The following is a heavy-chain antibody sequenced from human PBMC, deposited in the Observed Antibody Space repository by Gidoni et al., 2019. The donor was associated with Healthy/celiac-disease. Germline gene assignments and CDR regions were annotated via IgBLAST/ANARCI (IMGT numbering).Heavy chain of an antibody. CDR2: ISSNGGST. D-gene: IGHD3-22*01. J-gene: IGHJ3*02. Sequence: EVQLLESGGGLVQHGGSLRLPCPSSGFTFSSYAMHWVLQAPGKGLEYVSAISSNGGSTYYAESVKGRFTISRDNSKNTLYLQMSSLRGEDTAVYCCVKGRLVITMDAFDIWGQGTMVTVSS. V-gene: IGHV3-64D*06. CDR3: VKGRLVITMDAFDI. CDR1: GFTFSSYA.